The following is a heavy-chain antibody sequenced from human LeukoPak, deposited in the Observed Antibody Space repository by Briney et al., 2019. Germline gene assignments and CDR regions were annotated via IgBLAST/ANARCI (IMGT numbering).Heavy chain of an antibody. D-gene: IGHD5-18*01. CDR2: IWYDGRDK. J-gene: IGHJ4*02. CDR1: GFTFSGCG. Sequence: GGSLRLSCAASGFTFSGCGMHWVRQAPGKGLEWVAFIWYDGRDKYYADSVKGRFTISRDKSKNTLYLQMNSLRAEDTAIYYCAKDPYSYGSYFDYWGQGTLVTVSS. CDR3: AKDPYSYGSYFDY. V-gene: IGHV3-30*02.